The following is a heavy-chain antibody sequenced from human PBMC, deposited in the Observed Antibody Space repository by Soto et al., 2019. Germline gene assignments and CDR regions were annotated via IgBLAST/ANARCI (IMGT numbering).Heavy chain of an antibody. Sequence: GGSLRLSCEASGFTFSGSAMHWVRQASGKGLEWVGRIRSKAKSYAKGYAASVKGRLTISTDDSKNTAYLQMNSLKTEDTAVYYCTRLSGEIGARWNYSPENFDYWGQGTLVTVSS. CDR1: GFTFSGSA. J-gene: IGHJ4*02. D-gene: IGHD1-7*01. CDR2: IRSKAKSYAK. CDR3: TRLSGEIGARWNYSPENFDY. V-gene: IGHV3-73*01.